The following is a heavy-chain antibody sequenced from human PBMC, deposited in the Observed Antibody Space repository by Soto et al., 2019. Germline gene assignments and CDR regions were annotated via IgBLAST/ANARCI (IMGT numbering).Heavy chain of an antibody. Sequence: QVQLVQSGAEVKKPGSSVKVSCKASGGTFSSYTISWVRQAPGQGLEWMGRIIPILGIANDAQKFQGRVTITADKSTSTAYMELSSLRSEDTAVYYCAREPYCSGGSCYYYYGMDVWGQGTTVTVSS. D-gene: IGHD2-15*01. V-gene: IGHV1-69*08. J-gene: IGHJ6*02. CDR2: IIPILGIA. CDR1: GGTFSSYT. CDR3: AREPYCSGGSCYYYYGMDV.